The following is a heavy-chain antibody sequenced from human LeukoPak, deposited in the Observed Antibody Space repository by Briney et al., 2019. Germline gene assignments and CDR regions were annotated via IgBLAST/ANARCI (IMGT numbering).Heavy chain of an antibody. CDR2: ISSSSSSYI. CDR1: GFTFSSYS. J-gene: IGHJ4*02. CDR3: ASAEEYSGGWYGGD. D-gene: IGHD6-19*01. Sequence: GGSLRLSCVTSGFTFSSYSMNWVRQAPGKGLEWVSFISSSSSSYIYYADSVKGRFTISRDNAKKSLYLQMNSLRVEDTAVYYCASAEEYSGGWYGGDWGQGTLVTVSS. V-gene: IGHV3-21*01.